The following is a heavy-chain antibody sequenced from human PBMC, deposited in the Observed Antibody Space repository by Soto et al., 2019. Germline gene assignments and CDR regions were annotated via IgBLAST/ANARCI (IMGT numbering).Heavy chain of an antibody. CDR3: ASVYCSGGSCYEGHWFDP. Sequence: GSLRLSCAASGFTFSSYEMNWVRQAPGEGLEWVSYISSSGSTIYYADSVKGRFTISRDNAKNSLYLQMNSLRAEDTAVYYCASVYCSGGSCYEGHWFDPWGQGTLVTVSS. CDR2: ISSSGSTI. V-gene: IGHV3-48*03. CDR1: GFTFSSYE. D-gene: IGHD2-15*01. J-gene: IGHJ5*02.